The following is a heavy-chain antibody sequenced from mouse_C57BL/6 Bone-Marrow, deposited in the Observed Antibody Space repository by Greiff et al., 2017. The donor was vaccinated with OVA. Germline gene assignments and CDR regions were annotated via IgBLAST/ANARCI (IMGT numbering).Heavy chain of an antibody. CDR1: GFTFTDYY. CDR2: IRNKANGYTT. Sequence: EVQRVESGGGLVQPEGSLSLSCAASGFTFTDYYMSWVRQPPGKALEWLGFIRNKANGYTTAYSASVKGRFTISRDNSKSILYLQINALRDEDSATYYCASIYYGSSYWGQGTVVTVAA. J-gene: IGHJ3*01. V-gene: IGHV7-3*01. CDR3: ASIYYGSSY. D-gene: IGHD1-1*01.